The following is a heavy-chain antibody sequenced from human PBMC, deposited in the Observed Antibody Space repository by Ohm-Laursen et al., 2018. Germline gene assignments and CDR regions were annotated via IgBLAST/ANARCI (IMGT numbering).Heavy chain of an antibody. V-gene: IGHV3-23*01. J-gene: IGHJ4*02. CDR3: ARDPRGYYDSSAYYYFDY. D-gene: IGHD3-22*01. CDR2: ISGSGGST. CDR1: GFTFSSYA. Sequence: SLRLSCAASGFTFSSYAMSWVRQAPGKGLEWVSAISGSGGSTYYADSVKGRFTISRDNSKNSLYLQMNSLRAEDTAVYYCARDPRGYYDSSAYYYFDYWGQGTLVTVSS.